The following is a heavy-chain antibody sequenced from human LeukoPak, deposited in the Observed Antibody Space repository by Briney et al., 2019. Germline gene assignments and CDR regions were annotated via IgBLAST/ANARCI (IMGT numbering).Heavy chain of an antibody. CDR2: IYSGGST. CDR3: ARLSDSSGYLGDFDY. V-gene: IGHV3-53*01. Sequence: GGSLRLSCAASGFTFSSNYMSWVRQAPGKGLEWGSVIYSGGSTYYADSVKGRFTISRDNSKNTLYLQMNSLRAEDTAVYYCARLSDSSGYLGDFDYWGQGTLVTVSS. J-gene: IGHJ4*02. D-gene: IGHD3-22*01. CDR1: GFTFSSNY.